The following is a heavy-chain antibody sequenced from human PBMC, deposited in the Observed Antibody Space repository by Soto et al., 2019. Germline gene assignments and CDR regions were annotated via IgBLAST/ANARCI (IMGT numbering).Heavy chain of an antibody. D-gene: IGHD2-15*01. CDR3: AKDRIYRCSGGSCHSAFDY. Sequence: GGSLRLSCAASGFTFSSYAMSWVRQAPGKGLEWVSAISGSGGSTYYADSVKGRFTISRDNYKNTLYLQTNSLRAEDTAVYYWAKDRIYRCSGGSCHSAFDYWGQGTLVTVSS. V-gene: IGHV3-23*01. J-gene: IGHJ4*02. CDR1: GFTFSSYA. CDR2: ISGSGGST.